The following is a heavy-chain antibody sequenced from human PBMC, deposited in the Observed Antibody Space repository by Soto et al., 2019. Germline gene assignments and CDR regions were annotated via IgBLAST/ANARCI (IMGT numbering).Heavy chain of an antibody. V-gene: IGHV1-69*13. CDR3: ASRGRGYCSGGSCYSGLQYYYYGMDV. CDR2: IIPIFGTA. J-gene: IGHJ6*02. D-gene: IGHD2-15*01. Sequence: SVKGSCKASGGTFSSYAISWVRQAPGQGLEWMGGIIPIFGTANYAQKFQGRVTITADESTSTAYMELSSLRSEDTAVYYCASRGRGYCSGGSCYSGLQYYYYGMDVWGQGTTVTVSS. CDR1: GGTFSSYA.